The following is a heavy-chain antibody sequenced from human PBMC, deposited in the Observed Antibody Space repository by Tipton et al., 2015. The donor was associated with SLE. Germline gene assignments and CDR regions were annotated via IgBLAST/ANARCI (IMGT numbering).Heavy chain of an antibody. V-gene: IGHV4-34*01. CDR1: GGSYSGYY. CDR2: FNHSGSN. D-gene: IGHD6-13*01. Sequence: TLSLTCAVYGGSYSGYYWSWIRQPPGKGLERIGEFNHSGSNNSNPSLKSRVTISVDTSKNQFSLKLISVTAADTAVYYCARDASVGIDAFDIWGQGTMVTVTS. J-gene: IGHJ3*02. CDR3: ARDASVGIDAFDI.